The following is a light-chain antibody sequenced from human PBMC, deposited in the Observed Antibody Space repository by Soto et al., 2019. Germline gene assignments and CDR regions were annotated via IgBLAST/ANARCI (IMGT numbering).Light chain of an antibody. CDR1: QSVRNK. Sequence: EIVLTQSPATLSVSPGERVTLSFRASQSVRNKVAWYQQKPGQTPRVIIYDTSTRAADIPARFSGSGYGTYFTLTISSLQSEDFAVYYCQQYNIWRSITFGPGTRLEIK. CDR2: DTS. J-gene: IGKJ5*01. CDR3: QQYNIWRSIT. V-gene: IGKV3-15*01.